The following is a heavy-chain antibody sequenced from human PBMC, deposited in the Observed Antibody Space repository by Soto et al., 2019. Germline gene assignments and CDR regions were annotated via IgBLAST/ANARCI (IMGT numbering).Heavy chain of an antibody. CDR2: IIPIVDIT. CDR3: AREGVGNFDY. V-gene: IGHV1-69*04. CDR1: GGTFSSYP. D-gene: IGHD2-15*01. Sequence: QVQLVQSGAEVKKPGSSVKVSCKASGGTFSSYPFSWVRQAPGQGLEWMGRIIPIVDITNYAQKFQGRVTITADKSTSTAYMELSSLRSEDTAVYYCAREGVGNFDYWGQGTLVTVSS. J-gene: IGHJ4*02.